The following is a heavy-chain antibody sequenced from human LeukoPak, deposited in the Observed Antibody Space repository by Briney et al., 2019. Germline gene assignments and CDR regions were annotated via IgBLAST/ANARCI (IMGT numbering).Heavy chain of an antibody. CDR1: GFTFSSYW. CDR3: ARRGTAMAQTFDY. CDR2: IKQDGSEK. D-gene: IGHD5-18*01. Sequence: PGGSLRLSCAASGFTFSSYWMSWVRQAPGKGLEWVANIKQDGSEKYYVDSVKGRFTISRDNAKNPLYLQMNSLRAEDTAVYYCARRGTAMAQTFDYWGQGTLVTVSS. V-gene: IGHV3-7*01. J-gene: IGHJ4*02.